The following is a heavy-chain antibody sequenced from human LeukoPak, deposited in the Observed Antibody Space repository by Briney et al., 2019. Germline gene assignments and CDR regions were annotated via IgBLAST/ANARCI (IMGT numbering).Heavy chain of an antibody. V-gene: IGHV1-18*01. CDR1: GYTFTNYN. J-gene: IGHJ3*02. Sequence: ASVKVSCKTSGYTFTNYNINWVRQAPGQGLEWMGWISAYNGNTNSAQKFQGRVTMTTDTSTSTAYMELGSLTSDDTAVYYCARQPRDDAFDICGQGTMVTVSS. CDR3: ARQPRDDAFDI. CDR2: ISAYNGNT.